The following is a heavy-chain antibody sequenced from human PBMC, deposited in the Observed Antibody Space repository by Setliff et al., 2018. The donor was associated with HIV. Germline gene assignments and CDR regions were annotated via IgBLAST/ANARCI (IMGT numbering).Heavy chain of an antibody. CDR2: ISSNTDNI. V-gene: IGHV3-9*01. Sequence: PGGSLRLSCAASGFTFNAYAMHWVRQPPGKGLEWVSGISSNTDNIYYADSVTGRFTISRDNAKNSLFLQMNDLRPEDTAFYYCVRDIFDLRAWSDGFDIWGQGTMVTVSS. J-gene: IGHJ3*02. D-gene: IGHD6-19*01. CDR1: GFTFNAYA. CDR3: VRDIFDLRAWSDGFDI.